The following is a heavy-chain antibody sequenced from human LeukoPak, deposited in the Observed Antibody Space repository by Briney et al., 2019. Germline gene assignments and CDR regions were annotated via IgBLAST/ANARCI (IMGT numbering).Heavy chain of an antibody. Sequence: GASVKVSCKASGYTFTSYGISWVRQAPGQGLEWMGWISAYNGNTNYAQKLQGRVTMTTDTSTSTAYIELSSLRSEDTAVYYCARGPGSSRGRYYYYMDVWGKGTTVTVSS. CDR1: GYTFTSYG. CDR2: ISAYNGNT. D-gene: IGHD6-13*01. CDR3: ARGPGSSRGRYYYYMDV. V-gene: IGHV1-18*01. J-gene: IGHJ6*03.